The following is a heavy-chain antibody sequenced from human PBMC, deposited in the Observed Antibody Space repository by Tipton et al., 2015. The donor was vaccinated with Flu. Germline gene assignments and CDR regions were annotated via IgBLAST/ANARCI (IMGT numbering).Heavy chain of an antibody. CDR2: IYHSGTT. Sequence: TLSLTCTLSGDSIRSAYYWGWVRRPPGKGLEWIGTIYHSGTTYYNPSLKSRLTISVDTSKNQFSLRLSSVTAADTAVYYCARHTGDSVRGVIDYWGQGTLVTVSS. V-gene: IGHV4-38-2*02. CDR3: ARHTGDSVRGVIDY. CDR1: GDSIRSAYY. D-gene: IGHD3-10*02. J-gene: IGHJ4*02.